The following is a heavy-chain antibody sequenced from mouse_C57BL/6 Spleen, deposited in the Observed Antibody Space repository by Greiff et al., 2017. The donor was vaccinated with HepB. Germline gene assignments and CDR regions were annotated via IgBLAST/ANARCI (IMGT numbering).Heavy chain of an antibody. V-gene: IGHV1-69*01. D-gene: IGHD1-1*01. J-gene: IGHJ2*01. Sequence: QVQLQQPGAELVMPGASVKLSCKASGYTFTSYWMHWVKQRPGQGLEWIGEIDPSDSYTNYNQKFKGKSTLTVDKSSSTAYMQLSSLTSEDSAVYYFALIYYYGSSFFFDYWGQGTTLTVSS. CDR3: ALIYYYGSSFFFDY. CDR1: GYTFTSYW. CDR2: IDPSDSYT.